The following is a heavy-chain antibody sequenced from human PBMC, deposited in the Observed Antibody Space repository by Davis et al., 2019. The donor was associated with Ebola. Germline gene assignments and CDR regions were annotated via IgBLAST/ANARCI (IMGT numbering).Heavy chain of an antibody. CDR1: GFIFSNYW. CDR3: VRRSSN. V-gene: IGHV3-7*01. D-gene: IGHD6-13*01. J-gene: IGHJ4*02. Sequence: PGGSLRLSCAASGFIFSNYWMSWVRQTPGKGLEWVANIKEDGSEKNYVDSVKGRFTISRDNAKKSLHLQMNSLRAEDTAVYYCVRRSSNWGQGILVTASS. CDR2: IKEDGSEK.